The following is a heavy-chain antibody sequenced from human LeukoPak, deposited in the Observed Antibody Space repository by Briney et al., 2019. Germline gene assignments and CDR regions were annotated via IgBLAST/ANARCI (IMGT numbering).Heavy chain of an antibody. CDR2: FYLSGS. V-gene: IGHV4-4*09. CDR1: GGSIRRSY. J-gene: IGHJ4*02. D-gene: IGHD1-26*01. Sequence: SETLSLTCTVSGGSIRRSYWSWIRQPPGRGLEWIGYFYLSGSNYNPSLKSRVTMSLDTSKNQFSLNLSSVTAADTAVYYCAGRVGATIWTGMEFWGQGILVTVSS. CDR3: AGRVGATIWTGMEF.